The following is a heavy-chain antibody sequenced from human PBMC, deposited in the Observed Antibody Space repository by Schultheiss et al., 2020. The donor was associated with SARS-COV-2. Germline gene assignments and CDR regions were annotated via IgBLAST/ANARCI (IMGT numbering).Heavy chain of an antibody. V-gene: IGHV4-4*02. Sequence: SETLSLTCAVSGGSISSSNWWSWFRQPPGKGLEWIGEINHSGSTNYNPSLKSRVTISVDTSKNQFSLKLSSVTAADTAVYYCARVASYYDILTGYYSKYYFDYWGQGTLVTVSS. D-gene: IGHD3-9*01. CDR3: ARVASYYDILTGYYSKYYFDY. CDR1: GGSISSSNW. J-gene: IGHJ4*02. CDR2: INHSGST.